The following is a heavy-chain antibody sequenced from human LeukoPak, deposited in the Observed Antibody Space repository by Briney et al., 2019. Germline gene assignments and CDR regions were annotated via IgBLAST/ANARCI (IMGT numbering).Heavy chain of an antibody. CDR1: GFTFSSYE. V-gene: IGHV3-48*03. Sequence: GGSLRLSCAASGFTFSSYEMNWVRQAPGKGLEWVSYISSSGSTIYYADSVKGRFTISRDNAKNSLYLQMNSLRAEDTAVYYCARYPNLRGYSGYVLKYYFDYWGQGTLVTVSS. CDR3: ARYPNLRGYSGYVLKYYFDY. D-gene: IGHD5-12*01. CDR2: ISSSGSTI. J-gene: IGHJ4*02.